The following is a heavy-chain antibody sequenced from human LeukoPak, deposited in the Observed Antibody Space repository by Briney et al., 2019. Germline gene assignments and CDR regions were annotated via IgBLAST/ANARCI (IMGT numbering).Heavy chain of an antibody. CDR2: IKQDGSDK. CDR1: GLSFSSYW. CDR3: SRGPLPVTYSYDY. V-gene: IGHV3-7*04. J-gene: IGHJ4*02. D-gene: IGHD5-18*01. Sequence: PWGSLRLSCAASGLSFSSYWMSWVRQAPGKGLEWVANIKQDGSDKKYVDSVKGRFTISSDNAKNSLYLQMNSLRADDTAVYYCSRGPLPVTYSYDYWGQGTLVTVSS.